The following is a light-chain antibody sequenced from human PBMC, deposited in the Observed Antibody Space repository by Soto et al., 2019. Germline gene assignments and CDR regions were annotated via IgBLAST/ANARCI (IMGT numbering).Light chain of an antibody. CDR1: QGISSW. Sequence: DIQMTQSPSSGSASVGDRVTITCRASQGISSWVAWYQQKPGQAPKRLCYCASSLESGVPSRFSGSGCGTDFTLTITILQPEHFATYYCQQAASFPLTFGGGTKWISN. J-gene: IGKJ4*01. V-gene: IGKV1-12*01. CDR2: CAS. CDR3: QQAASFPLT.